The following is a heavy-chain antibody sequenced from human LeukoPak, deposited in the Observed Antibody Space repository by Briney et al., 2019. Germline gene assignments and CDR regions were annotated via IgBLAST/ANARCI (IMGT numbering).Heavy chain of an antibody. Sequence: SETLSLTCTVSGGSISSYYWSWIRQPPGKGLEWIGYIYYSGSTNYNPSLKGRVTISVDTSKNQFSLKLSSVTAADTAVYYCARGDYYGSGRLDAWGQGTMVTVSS. CDR1: GGSISSYY. V-gene: IGHV4-59*01. J-gene: IGHJ3*01. D-gene: IGHD3-10*01. CDR3: ARGDYYGSGRLDA. CDR2: IYYSGST.